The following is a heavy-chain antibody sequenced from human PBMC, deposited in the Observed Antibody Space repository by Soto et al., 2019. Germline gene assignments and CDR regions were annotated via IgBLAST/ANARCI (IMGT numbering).Heavy chain of an antibody. CDR3: ARDLRYCSSTSCYIGGDYYYGMDV. Sequence: GSLRLSCAASGFTFSSYSMNWVRQAPGKGLEWVSYISSSSSTIYYADSVKGRFTISRDNAKNSLYLQMNSLRDGDTAVYYCARDLRYCSSTSCYIGGDYYYGMDVWGQGTTVTVSS. V-gene: IGHV3-48*02. D-gene: IGHD2-2*02. CDR2: ISSSSSTI. CDR1: GFTFSSYS. J-gene: IGHJ6*02.